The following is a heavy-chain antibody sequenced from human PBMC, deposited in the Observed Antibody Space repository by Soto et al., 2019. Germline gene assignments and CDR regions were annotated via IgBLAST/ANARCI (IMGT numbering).Heavy chain of an antibody. CDR2: MNPNSGNT. Sequence: ASVKVSCKASGYTFTSYDINWVRQATGQGLEWMGWMNPNSGNTGYAQKFQGRVTMTRNTSISTAYMELSSLRSEDTAVHYRGRGRSGALQAWFDPWGQGTLVTVSS. D-gene: IGHD4-4*01. V-gene: IGHV1-8*01. J-gene: IGHJ5*02. CDR1: GYTFTSYD. CDR3: GRGRSGALQAWFDP.